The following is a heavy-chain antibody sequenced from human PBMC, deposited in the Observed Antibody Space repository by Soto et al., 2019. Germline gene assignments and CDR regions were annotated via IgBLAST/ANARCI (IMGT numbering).Heavy chain of an antibody. V-gene: IGHV4-31*03. CDR2: IYYSGST. CDR1: GGSISSGGYY. J-gene: IGHJ6*02. Sequence: PSETLSLTCTVSGGSISSGGYYWSWIRQHPGKGLEWIGYIYYSGSTYYNPSLKSRVTISVDTSKNQFSLKLSSVTAADTAVYYCARSYGSGSYSYYYYGMDVWGQGTTVTVSS. CDR3: ARSYGSGSYSYYYYGMDV. D-gene: IGHD3-10*01.